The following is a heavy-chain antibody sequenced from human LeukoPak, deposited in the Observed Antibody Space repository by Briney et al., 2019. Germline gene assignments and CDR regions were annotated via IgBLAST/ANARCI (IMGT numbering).Heavy chain of an antibody. D-gene: IGHD3-22*01. V-gene: IGHV3-11*04. J-gene: IGHJ4*02. CDR1: GFTVSNTY. CDR2: ITSGGGFK. CDR3: ARVRPGSSGSYYRTS. Sequence: PGGSLRLSCAASGFTVSNTYMSWVRQAPGKGLEWVSYITSGGGFKYYADSVKGRFSISRDDSKNSVFLQMNSLRVEDTAVYYCARVRPGSSGSYYRTSWGQGTLVTVSS.